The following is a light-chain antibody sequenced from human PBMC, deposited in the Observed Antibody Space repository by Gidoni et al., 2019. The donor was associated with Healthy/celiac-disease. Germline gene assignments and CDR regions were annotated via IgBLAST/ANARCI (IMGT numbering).Light chain of an antibody. V-gene: IGLV3-21*02. CDR2: DDS. CDR1: NIGSKS. CDR3: QVWDSSSYHVV. Sequence: SYVLTQPPSVLVAPGQTARITCGGNNIGSKSVHWYQQKPGQAPVLVVYDDSDRPSGIPERFSGSNSGNTATLTISRVEAEYDADYYCQVWDSSSYHVVFGGGTKLTVL. J-gene: IGLJ2*01.